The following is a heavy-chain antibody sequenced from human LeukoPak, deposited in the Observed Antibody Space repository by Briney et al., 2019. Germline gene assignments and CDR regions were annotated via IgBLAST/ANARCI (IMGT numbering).Heavy chain of an antibody. D-gene: IGHD3-22*01. V-gene: IGHV3-23*01. CDR3: AKDYYYDSSGYYYV. Sequence: GGSLRLSCAASGFTFSSYAMSWVRQAPGKGLEWVSAISGSGGSTYYADSVKGRFTISRDSSKNTLYLQMNSLRAEDTAVYYCAKDYYYDSSGYYYVWGQGTLVTVSS. CDR2: ISGSGGST. CDR1: GFTFSSYA. J-gene: IGHJ4*02.